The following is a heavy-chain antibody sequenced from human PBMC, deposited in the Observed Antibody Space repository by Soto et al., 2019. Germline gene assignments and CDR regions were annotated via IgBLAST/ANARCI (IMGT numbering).Heavy chain of an antibody. CDR2: ISYDGSNK. D-gene: IGHD6-6*01. V-gene: IGHV3-30-3*01. J-gene: IGHJ6*02. CDR1: GFTFSSYA. Sequence: QVQLVESGGGVVQPGRSLRLSCAASGFTFSSYAMHWVRQAPGKGLEGVAVISYDGSNKYYADSVKGRFTISRDNSKNTLYLQMNSLRAEDTAVYYCARENQGSIAARPIVITRYYGMDVWGQGTTVTVSS. CDR3: ARENQGSIAARPIVITRYYGMDV.